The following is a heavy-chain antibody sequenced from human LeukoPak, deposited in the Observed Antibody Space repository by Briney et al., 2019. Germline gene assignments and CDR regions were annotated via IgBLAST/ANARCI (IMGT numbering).Heavy chain of an antibody. CDR3: AKSLLTTATGTGRAFDI. Sequence: GGSLRLSCAASGFTFSSYSMNWVRQAPGKGLEWVSSISSSSSYIYYADSVKGRFTISRDNAKNSLYLQMNSLRAEDTAEYYCAKSLLTTATGTGRAFDIWGQGTMVTVSS. J-gene: IGHJ3*02. CDR2: ISSSSSYI. CDR1: GFTFSSYS. D-gene: IGHD1-1*01. V-gene: IGHV3-21*04.